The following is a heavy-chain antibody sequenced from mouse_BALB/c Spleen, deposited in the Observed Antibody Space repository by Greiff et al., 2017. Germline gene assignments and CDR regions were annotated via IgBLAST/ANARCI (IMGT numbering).Heavy chain of an antibody. CDR1: GFNIKDSY. Sequence: VQLQQSGAELVKPGASVKLSCTASGFNIKDSYMHWVKQRPEQGLEWIGRIDPANGNTKYDPKFQGKATITADTSSNTAYLQLSSLTSEDTAVYYCARITALAYWGQGTLVTVSA. V-gene: IGHV14-3*02. J-gene: IGHJ3*01. D-gene: IGHD2-4*01. CDR2: IDPANGNT. CDR3: ARITALAY.